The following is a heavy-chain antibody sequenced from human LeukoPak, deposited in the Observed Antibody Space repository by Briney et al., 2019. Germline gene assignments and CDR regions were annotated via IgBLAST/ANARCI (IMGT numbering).Heavy chain of an antibody. CDR2: VSDDGSNK. V-gene: IGHV3-30*18. CDR3: VKDRETTASGTFDY. CDR1: GFTFSNYG. Sequence: GGSLKLSCAASGFTFSNYGMHCVRQAPGKGLEWVAVVSDDGSNKNYADSVKGRFTISRDNSNNTLYLQMNSLRAEDTAVYYCVKDRETTASGTFDYWGQGTLVTVSS. D-gene: IGHD6-13*01. J-gene: IGHJ4*02.